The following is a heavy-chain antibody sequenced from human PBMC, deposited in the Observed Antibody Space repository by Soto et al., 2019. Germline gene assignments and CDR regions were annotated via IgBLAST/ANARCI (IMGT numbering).Heavy chain of an antibody. V-gene: IGHV3-74*01. CDR1: GFNFTNHW. CDR2: ITSDGKSK. J-gene: IGHJ5*02. Sequence: GGSLRLSCAASGFNFTNHWMHWVRQAPGKGLVWVSRITSDGKSKAYAESVKGRFAISRDNAKNTVYLQMNGLTVEDTAVYYCARESGDWPLNWFYPWGQGTMVTASS. CDR3: ARESGDWPLNWFYP. D-gene: IGHD2-21*02.